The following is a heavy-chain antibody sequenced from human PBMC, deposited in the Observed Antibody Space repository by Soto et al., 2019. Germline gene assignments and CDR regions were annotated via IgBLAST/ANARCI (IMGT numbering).Heavy chain of an antibody. CDR3: TRDDSGLGIDY. J-gene: IGHJ4*02. D-gene: IGHD1-26*01. CDR2: IPSDGRDV. Sequence: GGSLRLSCEASGFNFRDFWMHWVRQSPGKGPEWVSNIPSDGRDVSYADSVRGRFTISRDDARNTLYLQMSDLRVEDTAIYYCTRDDSGLGIDYWGQGTQVTVS. CDR1: GFNFRDFW. V-gene: IGHV3-74*01.